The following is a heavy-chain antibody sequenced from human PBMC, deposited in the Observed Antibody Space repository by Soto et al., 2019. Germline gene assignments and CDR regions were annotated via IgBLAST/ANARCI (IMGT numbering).Heavy chain of an antibody. CDR3: ARHEQFYYYYYGMDV. CDR2: INPGDSDI. D-gene: IGHD4-4*01. J-gene: IGHJ6*02. V-gene: IGHV5-51*01. CDR1: GYSFTTYW. Sequence: PGESLKISCKAPGYSFTTYWIAWVRQMPGKGLEWMGIINPGDSDIRYSPSFQGQVTISADNSISTAYLQWSSLKASDTAMYYCARHEQFYYYYYGMDVWGQGTAVTVSS.